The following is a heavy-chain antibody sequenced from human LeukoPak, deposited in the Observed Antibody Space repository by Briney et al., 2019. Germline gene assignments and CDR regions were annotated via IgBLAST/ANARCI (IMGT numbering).Heavy chain of an antibody. CDR2: VSGYNGNT. J-gene: IGHJ4*02. D-gene: IGHD3-22*01. Sequence: ASVKVSCKASGYTFTSYGIRWVRQAPGQGLKWMGWVSGYNGNTKYAQKCQGRVTMTTDTYTSTAYMELRSLRSDDTAVYFCGKHDSRGKFDYWGQGTLVTVSS. CDR3: GKHDSRGKFDY. V-gene: IGHV1-18*01. CDR1: GYTFTSYG.